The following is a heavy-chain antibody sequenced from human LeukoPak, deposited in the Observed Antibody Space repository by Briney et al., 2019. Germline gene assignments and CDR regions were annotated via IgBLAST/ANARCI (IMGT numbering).Heavy chain of an antibody. D-gene: IGHD3-3*01. CDR3: MRDRSGVLSHAIPFEF. V-gene: IGHV3-20*04. Sequence: PGGSLRLSCAASGFTFDDYDMSWVRQAPGKGLEWISHINWSGGSTRYVDSVEGRFTISRDNAKNSLYLQMNSLRLEDTAVYYCMRDRSGVLSHAIPFEFWGQGSLVTVSS. CDR2: INWSGGST. J-gene: IGHJ4*02. CDR1: GFTFDDYD.